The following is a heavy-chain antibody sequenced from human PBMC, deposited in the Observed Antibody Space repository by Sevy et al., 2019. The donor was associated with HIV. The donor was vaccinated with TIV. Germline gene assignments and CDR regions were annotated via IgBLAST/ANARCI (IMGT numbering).Heavy chain of an antibody. D-gene: IGHD3-16*01. J-gene: IGHJ5*02. CDR2: IKQDGSEK. CDR3: ATSGGET. V-gene: IGHV3-7*01. Sequence: GGFLRLSCAASGFTFSSYWMNWIRQAPGKGLEWVANIKQDGSEKYYVDSVKARFTISRDNAKNSLYLEMNTLRAEDTAVYYCATSGGETWGQGTLVTVSS. CDR1: GFTFSSYW.